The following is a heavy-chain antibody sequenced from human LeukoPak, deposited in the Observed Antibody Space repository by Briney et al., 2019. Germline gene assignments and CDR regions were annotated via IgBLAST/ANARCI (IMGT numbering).Heavy chain of an antibody. D-gene: IGHD3-22*01. V-gene: IGHV3-21*04. CDR3: ARESDSSGWYDS. CDR1: GVSFTVSDYG. CDR2: ISSSGSSK. J-gene: IGHJ5*01. Sequence: GGSLRLSCAASGVSFTVSDYGMHWVRQAPGKGLEWVSSISSSGSSKYYADSLKGRFTISRDNAKNSLYLQMSSLRSEDTALYYCARESDSSGWYDSWGQGTLVTVSS.